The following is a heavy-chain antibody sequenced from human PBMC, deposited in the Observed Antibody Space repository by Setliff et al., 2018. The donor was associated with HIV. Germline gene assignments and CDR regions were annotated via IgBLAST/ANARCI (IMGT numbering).Heavy chain of an antibody. V-gene: IGHV1-46*01. CDR2: INPSGGST. Sequence: ASVKVSCKASGYTFTSYYMHWVRQAPGQGLEWMGIINPSGGSTSYAQKFQGRVTMTRETSTSTAYLELSNLRAEDTAVYYCVRGIYDSSGFWYPHGDSWGQGTLVTVSS. CDR1: GYTFTSYY. CDR3: VRGIYDSSGFWYPHGDS. D-gene: IGHD3-22*01. J-gene: IGHJ5*01.